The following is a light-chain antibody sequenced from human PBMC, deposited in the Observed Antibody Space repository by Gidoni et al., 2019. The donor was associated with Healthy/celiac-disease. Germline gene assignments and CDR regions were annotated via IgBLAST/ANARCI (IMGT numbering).Light chain of an antibody. CDR1: SSDVGGYNY. J-gene: IGLJ2*01. V-gene: IGLV2-14*01. CDR2: EVS. CDR3: SSYTSSSTLVV. Sequence: QSALTPPAPVSGSPGQSITISCTGTSSDVGGYNYVSWYQQHPGKAPKLMLYEVSTRPSGVSNRFSGSKSGNTASLTISGLQAEDAADYYRSSYTSSSTLVVFGGVTKLTVL.